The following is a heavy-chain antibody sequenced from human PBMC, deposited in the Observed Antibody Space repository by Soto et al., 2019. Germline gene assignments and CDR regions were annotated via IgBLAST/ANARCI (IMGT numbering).Heavy chain of an antibody. D-gene: IGHD2-15*01. CDR2: INAGNGNT. V-gene: IGHV1-3*01. J-gene: IGHJ4*02. CDR3: ARGVKLSCSGGSCYLPYFDY. Sequence: EASVKVSCKASGYTFTSYAMHWVRQAPGQRLEWMGWINAGNGNTKYSQKFQGRVTITRDTSASTAYMELSSLRSEDTAVYYCARGVKLSCSGGSCYLPYFDYWGQGTLVTVSS. CDR1: GYTFTSYA.